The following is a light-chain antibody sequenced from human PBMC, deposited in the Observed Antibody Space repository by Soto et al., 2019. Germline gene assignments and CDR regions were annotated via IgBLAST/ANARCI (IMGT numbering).Light chain of an antibody. J-gene: IGKJ1*01. Sequence: EIVLTQSPGTLSLSPGERATLSCRASQSVSSSYLAWYQQKPGQAPRLLIYGASSRATGIPDRFSGSGSGTDFTLTISRLEPEYFAVYYCQQYGSSPPDTFGQGTKVEIK. V-gene: IGKV3-20*01. CDR1: QSVSSSY. CDR2: GAS. CDR3: QQYGSSPPDT.